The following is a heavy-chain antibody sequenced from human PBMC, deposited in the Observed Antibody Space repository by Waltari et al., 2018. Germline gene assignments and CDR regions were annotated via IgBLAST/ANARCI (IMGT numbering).Heavy chain of an antibody. Sequence: QGQLVQSGAEVKNPGASVKVSCKASGDTLTKYYMHWVRQAPGQGLEWMGVIDPSGVFTTFSQRFQCRVTLTRDTSTSTVFIGVSILKSEDSAVYYCARETPGSGVADMWGQGTMVTVSS. CDR1: GDTLTKYY. V-gene: IGHV1-46*01. D-gene: IGHD3-3*01. J-gene: IGHJ3*02. CDR2: IDPSGVFT. CDR3: ARETPGSGVADM.